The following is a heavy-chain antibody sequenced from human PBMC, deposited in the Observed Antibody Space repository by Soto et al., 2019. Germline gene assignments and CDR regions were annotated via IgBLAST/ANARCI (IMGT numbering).Heavy chain of an antibody. CDR3: ARRLSAIEGFDY. V-gene: IGHV5-10-1*01. CDR1: GYSFAGYW. J-gene: IGHJ4*02. Sequence: PGESLKISCKGSGYSFAGYWITWVRQKPGKGLEWMGRIDPSDSQTYYSPSFRGHVTISATKSITTVFLQWSSLRASDTAIYYCARRLSAIEGFDYWGQGTVVTVSS. D-gene: IGHD2-21*01. CDR2: IDPSDSQT.